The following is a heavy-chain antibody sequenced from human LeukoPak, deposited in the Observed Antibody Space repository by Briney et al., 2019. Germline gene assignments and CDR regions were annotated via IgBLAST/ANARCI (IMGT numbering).Heavy chain of an antibody. CDR3: ARVRSGSLGYGMDV. J-gene: IGHJ6*02. Sequence: GGSLRLACAASGFTFSSYDMHWVRQVTGKGLEWVSDIGTVGDTYYAGSVRGRFTISRENAKNSLYLQMNCLRAGDTAVYYCARVRSGSLGYGMDVWGQGTTVTVSS. CDR2: IGTVGDT. CDR1: GFTFSSYD. D-gene: IGHD1-26*01. V-gene: IGHV3-13*01.